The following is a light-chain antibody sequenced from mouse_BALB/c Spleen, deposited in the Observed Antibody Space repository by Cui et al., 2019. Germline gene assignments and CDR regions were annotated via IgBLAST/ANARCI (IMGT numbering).Light chain of an antibody. V-gene: IGKV6-13*01. CDR1: QNVGTA. Sequence: DIVMTQSQKFMSTSVGDRVSITCKASQNVGTAVAWYQQKPGQSPKLLIYSASNRYTGVPDRFTGSGSGTDFTLTISNMQSEDLADYFCQQYSSYPRTFAGGTKLEIK. CDR2: SAS. CDR3: QQYSSYPRT. J-gene: IGKJ1*01.